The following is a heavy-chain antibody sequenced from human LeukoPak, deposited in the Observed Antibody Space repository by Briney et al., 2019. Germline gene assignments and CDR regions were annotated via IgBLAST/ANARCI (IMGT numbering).Heavy chain of an antibody. V-gene: IGHV4-61*02. D-gene: IGHD6-19*01. CDR2: IYSSGST. J-gene: IGHJ4*02. CDR1: GSSISSGSYY. CDR3: ASSIAVAPRGFDY. Sequence: PSETLSLTCTVSGSSISSGSYYWSWIRQPAGKGLEWIGRIYSSGSTNYNPSLKSRVTISVDTSKNQFSLKLSSVTAADTAVYYCASSIAVAPRGFDYWGQGTLVTVSS.